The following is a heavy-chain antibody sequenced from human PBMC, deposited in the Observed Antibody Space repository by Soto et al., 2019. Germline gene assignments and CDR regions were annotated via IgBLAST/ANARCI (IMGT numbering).Heavy chain of an antibody. CDR2: VYFTGST. CDR1: GASVNSGGYY. Sequence: NPSETLSLTCTVSGASVNSGGYYWSWIRQLPGKGLEWIGYVYFTGSTYYNPSVESRVTISLDTSQNQFSLKLSSVTAADTAVYYYASGNAWEVLLAYWGQGTLVTVSS. D-gene: IGHD1-26*01. V-gene: IGHV4-31*03. J-gene: IGHJ4*02. CDR3: ASGNAWEVLLAY.